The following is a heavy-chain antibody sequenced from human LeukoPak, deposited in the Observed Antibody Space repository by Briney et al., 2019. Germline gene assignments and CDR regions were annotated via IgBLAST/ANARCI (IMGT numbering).Heavy chain of an antibody. D-gene: IGHD2-21*01. V-gene: IGHV1-8*02. CDR1: GYTFTSYD. CDR3: ARGRGTIGSNRDFYFYYYMDI. J-gene: IGHJ6*03. Sequence: ASVKVSCKASGYTFTSYDINWVRQATGQGLEWMGWMNPNSGNTGYAQKFQGRVTITRDTSASTVYMELSSLRPDDMAVYYCARGRGTIGSNRDFYFYYYMDIWGNGTTVTVSS. CDR2: MNPNSGNT.